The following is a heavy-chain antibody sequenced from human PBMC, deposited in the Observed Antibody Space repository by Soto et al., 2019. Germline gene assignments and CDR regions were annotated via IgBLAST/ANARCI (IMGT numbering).Heavy chain of an antibody. V-gene: IGHV1-3*01. CDR3: AREQDSGPWFAP. D-gene: IGHD2-21*01. CDR1: GYTFTSYA. CDR2: INAGNGNT. Sequence: ASVKVSCKASGYTFTSYAMHWVRQAPGQRLEWMGWINAGNGNTKYSQKFQGRVTITRDTSASTAYMEVSSLRSEDTAVYYCAREQDSGPWFAPWGQGTLVTVSS. J-gene: IGHJ5*02.